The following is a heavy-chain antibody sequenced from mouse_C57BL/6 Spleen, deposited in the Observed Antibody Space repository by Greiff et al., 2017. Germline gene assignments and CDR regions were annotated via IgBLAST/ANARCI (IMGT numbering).Heavy chain of an antibody. D-gene: IGHD3-2*02. CDR1: GFTFSSYA. CDR2: ISDGGSYT. CDR3: AREAQARYYAMDY. Sequence: EVKLMVSGGGLVKPGGSLKLSCAASGFTFSSYAMSWVRQTPEKRLEWVATISDGGSYTYYPDYVKGRFTISRDNAKNNLYLQMSHLTSEDTAVYYCAREAQARYYAMDYWGQGTSVTVSS. J-gene: IGHJ4*01. V-gene: IGHV5-4*01.